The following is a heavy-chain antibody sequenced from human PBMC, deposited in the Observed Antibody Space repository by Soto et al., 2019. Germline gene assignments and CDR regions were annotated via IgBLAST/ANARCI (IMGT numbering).Heavy chain of an antibody. D-gene: IGHD1-7*01. J-gene: IGHJ6*02. CDR3: TTDLYNRNYDGDYYYGMDV. V-gene: IGHV3-15*01. CDR2: IKSKTDGGTT. Sequence: GGSLRLSCAASGFTFSNAWMSWVRQAPGKGLEWVGRIKSKTDGGTTDYAAPVKGRFTISRDDSKNTLYLQMNSLKTEDTAVYYCTTDLYNRNYDGDYYYGMDVWGQGTTVTVSS. CDR1: GFTFSNAW.